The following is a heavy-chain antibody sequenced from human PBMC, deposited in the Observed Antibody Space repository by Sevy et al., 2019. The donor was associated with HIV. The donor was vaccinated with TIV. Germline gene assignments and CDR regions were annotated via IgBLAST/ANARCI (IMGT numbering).Heavy chain of an antibody. V-gene: IGHV4-4*02. J-gene: IGHJ5*02. CDR3: ARERCSSTSCYGGNWFDP. CDR2: IYHSGST. CDR1: GGSISSSNW. Sequence: SETLSLTCAVSGGSISSSNWWSWVRQPPGKGLEWIGEIYHSGSTNYNPSLKSRVTISVDKSKNQFSLKLSSVTAADTAVYYCARERCSSTSCYGGNWFDPWGQGTLVTVSS. D-gene: IGHD2-2*01.